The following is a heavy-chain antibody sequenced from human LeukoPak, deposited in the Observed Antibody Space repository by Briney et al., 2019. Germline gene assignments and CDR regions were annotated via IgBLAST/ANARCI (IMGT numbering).Heavy chain of an antibody. Sequence: GGSLRLSCAASGFIVSTNYMSWVRQAPGKGLEWVSVIYSGGTTHYADSVKGRFTISRDNSKNTLYLQMNSLRAEDTAVYYCATMAGVATINYWGQGTLVTVSS. J-gene: IGHJ4*02. CDR2: IYSGGTT. CDR3: ATMAGVATINY. D-gene: IGHD5-24*01. V-gene: IGHV3-53*01. CDR1: GFIVSTNY.